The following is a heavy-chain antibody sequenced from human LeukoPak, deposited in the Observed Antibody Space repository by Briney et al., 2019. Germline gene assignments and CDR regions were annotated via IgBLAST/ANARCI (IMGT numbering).Heavy chain of an antibody. J-gene: IGHJ6*03. D-gene: IGHD5-18*01. CDR2: ISTSGSII. CDR3: ARDATTQVGYVYMDV. Sequence: GGSLRLSCAAFGFTFSDYEMNWVRQAPGKGLEWVSHISTSGSIIHYADSVEGRFTISRDNAKNSLYLQMNSLRAEDTALYYCARDATTQVGYVYMDVWGKGTTVTISS. V-gene: IGHV3-48*03. CDR1: GFTFSDYE.